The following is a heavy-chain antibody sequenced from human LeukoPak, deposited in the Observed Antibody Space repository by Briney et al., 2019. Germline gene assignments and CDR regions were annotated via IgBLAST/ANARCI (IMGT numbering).Heavy chain of an antibody. CDR3: AKVATTYGDAIDY. CDR2: IRYDGSNK. V-gene: IGHV3-30*02. D-gene: IGHD4-17*01. Sequence: GGSLRLSCAASGFTFSSYGTHWVRQAPGKGLEWVAFIRYDGSNKYYADSVKGRFTISRDNSKNTLYLQMNSLRAEDTAVYYCAKVATTYGDAIDYWGQGTLVTVSS. J-gene: IGHJ4*02. CDR1: GFTFSSYG.